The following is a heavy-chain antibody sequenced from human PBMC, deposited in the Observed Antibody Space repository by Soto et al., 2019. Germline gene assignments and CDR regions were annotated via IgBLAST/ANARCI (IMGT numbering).Heavy chain of an antibody. D-gene: IGHD1-1*01. CDR1: VGTFSSYA. CDR2: IIPIFGTA. CDR3: ARDLVGGDNPWACYI. Sequence: QVQLVQSGAEVKKPGSSVKVSCKASVGTFSSYAISWVRQAPGQGLEWMGGIIPIFGTANYAQKFQGRVTITADESTSTAYMELSSLGSEDTAVDYFARDLVGGDNPWACYIWGKGTMVTVSS. J-gene: IGHJ3*02. V-gene: IGHV1-69*01.